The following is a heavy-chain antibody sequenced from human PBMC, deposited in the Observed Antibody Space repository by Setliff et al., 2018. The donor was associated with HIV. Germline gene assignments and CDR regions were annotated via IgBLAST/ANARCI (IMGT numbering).Heavy chain of an antibody. J-gene: IGHJ4*02. V-gene: IGHV4-38-2*01. Sequence: SETLSLTCAVSGYSISSGYYWGWIRQPPGKGLEWIGSIYHSGSTYYKPSLKSRVTISEDTSKNQFSLKLSTVTAADTAVYYCARGTLYYDYVWGTPFPFDYWGQGTLVTVSS. CDR1: GYSISSGYY. CDR2: IYHSGST. D-gene: IGHD3-16*01. CDR3: ARGTLYYDYVWGTPFPFDY.